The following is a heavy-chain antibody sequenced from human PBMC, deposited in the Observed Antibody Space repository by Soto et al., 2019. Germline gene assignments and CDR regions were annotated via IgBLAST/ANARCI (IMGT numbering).Heavy chain of an antibody. CDR3: ARDPNFSLTFHYYGMDV. CDR1: GYTLTIYV. J-gene: IGHJ6*02. V-gene: IGHV1-58*01. CDR2: IVVGSGST. Sequence: ASVKVSCKASGYTLTIYVVQWGRQARGQRLEWIGCIVVGSGSTSYAQKFQERVTITRDTSTSTVYMEVSSLTSEDTAVYYCARDPNFSLTFHYYGMDVWGQGTTVTVSS.